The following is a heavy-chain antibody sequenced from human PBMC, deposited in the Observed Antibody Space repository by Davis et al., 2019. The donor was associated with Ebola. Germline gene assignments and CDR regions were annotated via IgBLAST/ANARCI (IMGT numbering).Heavy chain of an antibody. CDR3: AKDLFWWAASDV. Sequence: PGGSLRLSCAASGFTFSSYGIHWVRQAPGKGLEWVTVISFDGSNKYYADSVKGRFTISRDDSKNTVYLQMNGLRGEDTALYYCAKDLFWWAASDVWGQGTTVTVS. CDR1: GFTFSSYG. CDR2: ISFDGSNK. D-gene: IGHD2-8*02. V-gene: IGHV3-30*18. J-gene: IGHJ6*02.